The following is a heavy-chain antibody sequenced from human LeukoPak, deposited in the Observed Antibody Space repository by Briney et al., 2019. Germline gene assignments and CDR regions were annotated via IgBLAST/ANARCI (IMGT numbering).Heavy chain of an antibody. CDR2: IYSGGST. D-gene: IGHD6-13*01. CDR1: GFTVSSSY. CDR3: ASTNSSWFNYYYGMDV. V-gene: IGHV3-66*01. Sequence: GGSLRLSCAASGFTVSSSYMSWVRQAPGKGLEWVSVIYSGGSTYYADSVKGRFTISRDNSKNTLYLQMNSLRAEDTAVYYCASTNSSWFNYYYGMDVWGQGTTVTVSS. J-gene: IGHJ6*02.